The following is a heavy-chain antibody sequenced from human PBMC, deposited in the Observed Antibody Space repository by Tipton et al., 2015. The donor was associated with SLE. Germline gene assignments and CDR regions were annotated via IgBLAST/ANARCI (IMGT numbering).Heavy chain of an antibody. Sequence: LRLSCNVSGVSITAGGYYWSWIRQRPGTGPEWIGTVYYNVRTYYNPSLKSRMTMSLDTSKNQSSLHLSSMTAADTAVYFCARAGGNSLALHVWGQGTLVNVSS. CDR1: GVSITAGGYY. J-gene: IGHJ3*01. D-gene: IGHD4-23*01. CDR2: VYYNVRT. V-gene: IGHV4-31*02. CDR3: ARAGGNSLALHV.